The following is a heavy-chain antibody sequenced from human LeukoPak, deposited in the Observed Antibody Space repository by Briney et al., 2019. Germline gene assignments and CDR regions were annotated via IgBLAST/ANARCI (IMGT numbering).Heavy chain of an antibody. V-gene: IGHV3-21*01. D-gene: IGHD3-22*01. Sequence: PGGSLRLSCAASGFTFSSYSMNWVRQAPGKGLEWVSSISSSSSYIYYADSVKGRFTISRDNAKNSLYLRMNSLRAEDTAVYYCARLSYYYDSSGYYLEGFDYWGQGTLVTVSS. CDR1: GFTFSSYS. CDR2: ISSSSSYI. J-gene: IGHJ4*02. CDR3: ARLSYYYDSSGYYLEGFDY.